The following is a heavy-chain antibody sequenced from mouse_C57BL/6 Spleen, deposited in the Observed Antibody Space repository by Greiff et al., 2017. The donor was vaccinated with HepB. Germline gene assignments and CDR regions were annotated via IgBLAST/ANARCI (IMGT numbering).Heavy chain of an antibody. CDR3: ARRDYSNYDYAMDY. CDR1: GYTFTSYW. V-gene: IGHV1-7*01. Sequence: VQVLESGAELAKPGASVKLSCKASGYTFTSYWMHWVKQRPGQGLEWIGYINPSSGYTKYNQKFKDKATLTADKSSSTAYMQLSSLTYEDSAVYYCARRDYSNYDYAMDYWGQGTSVTVSS. J-gene: IGHJ4*01. D-gene: IGHD2-5*01. CDR2: INPSSGYT.